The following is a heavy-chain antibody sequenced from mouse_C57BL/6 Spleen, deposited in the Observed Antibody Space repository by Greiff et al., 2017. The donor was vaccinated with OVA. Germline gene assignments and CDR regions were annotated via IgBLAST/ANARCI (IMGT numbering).Heavy chain of an antibody. CDR1: GYAFSSYW. V-gene: IGHV1-80*01. J-gene: IGHJ2*01. CDR3: ARRGPYYFDD. CDR2: IYPGDGDT. Sequence: VQLQQSGAELVKPGASVQISCKASGYAFSSYWMNWVKQRPGKGLAWIGMIYPGDGDTNYNGKFKGKATLTSDKSSSTAYMQLSSLTSEDSAVYFCARRGPYYFDDWGQGTTLTVSS.